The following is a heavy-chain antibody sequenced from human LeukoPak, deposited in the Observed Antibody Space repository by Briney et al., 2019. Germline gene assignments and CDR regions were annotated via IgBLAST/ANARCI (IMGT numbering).Heavy chain of an antibody. CDR2: IIGRGGNT. CDR1: GFTFDNCA. V-gene: IGHV3-23*01. D-gene: IGHD1-26*01. Sequence: GKSQRLLCAASGFTFDNCATLWVRRSTGKSREWVSCIIGRGGNTHYTHSVEGRLTLHRENSKHTIYLQIDSQRREHTAVYFCTKEALSIVLYGFDFWGQGTRVTVSA. CDR3: TKEALSIVLYGFDF. J-gene: IGHJ4*02.